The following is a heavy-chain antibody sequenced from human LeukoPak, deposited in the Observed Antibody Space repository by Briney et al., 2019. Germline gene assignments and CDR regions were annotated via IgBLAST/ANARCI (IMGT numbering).Heavy chain of an antibody. CDR1: GYTFTSYA. CDR2: INAGNGNT. V-gene: IGHV1-3*01. D-gene: IGHD1-26*01. J-gene: IGHJ6*02. Sequence: ASVKVSCKASGYTFTSYAMHWVPQAPGQRLEWMGWINAGNGNTKYSQKFQGRVTITRDTSASTAYMELSSLRSEDTAVYYCARGLDVGAPPDYYYYGMDVWGQGTTVTVSS. CDR3: ARGLDVGAPPDYYYYGMDV.